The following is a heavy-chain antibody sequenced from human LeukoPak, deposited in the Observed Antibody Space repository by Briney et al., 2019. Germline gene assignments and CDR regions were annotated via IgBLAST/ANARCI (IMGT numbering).Heavy chain of an antibody. CDR3: TTDQYGDYC. Sequence: GGSLRLSCAASGFTFSNVWMSWVRQAPGKGLEWVGRIKSKTDGYTTDYAAAVKVRFTIARDDSKNTLYLQMNSLKTEDTAVYYCTTDQYGDYCWGRGTLVTVSS. CDR2: IKSKTDGYTT. D-gene: IGHD4-17*01. J-gene: IGHJ4*02. CDR1: GFTFSNVW. V-gene: IGHV3-15*01.